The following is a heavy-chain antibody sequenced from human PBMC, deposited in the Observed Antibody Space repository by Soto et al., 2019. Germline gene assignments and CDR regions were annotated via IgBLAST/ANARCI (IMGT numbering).Heavy chain of an antibody. Sequence: ASVKVSCKASGYTFTSYDINWVRQATGQGLEWMGWMDPNGGNTGYAQKFQGRVTMTRNTSISTAYMELSSLRSEDTAVYYCARGIFGVVYNFDYWGQGTLVTVSS. D-gene: IGHD3-3*01. CDR3: ARGIFGVVYNFDY. CDR1: GYTFTSYD. CDR2: MDPNGGNT. V-gene: IGHV1-8*01. J-gene: IGHJ4*02.